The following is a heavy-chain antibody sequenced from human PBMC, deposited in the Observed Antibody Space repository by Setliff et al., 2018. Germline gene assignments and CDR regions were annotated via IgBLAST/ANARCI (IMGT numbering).Heavy chain of an antibody. CDR1: NVSISDYY. J-gene: IGHJ4*02. CDR2: IYIRGSA. V-gene: IGHV4-4*07. Sequence: SETLSLTCTVSNVSISDYYWTWIRQPAGKGLEWIGRIYIRGSANYNPSLKSRVTMSIDTSKNQFSLKLNSVTAADMAVYYCARSFSRREKFLLDYWGQGALVTVSS. CDR3: ARSFSRREKFLLDY.